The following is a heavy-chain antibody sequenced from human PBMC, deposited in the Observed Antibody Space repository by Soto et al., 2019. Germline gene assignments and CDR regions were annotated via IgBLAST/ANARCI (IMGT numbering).Heavy chain of an antibody. CDR1: GGSFSGYY. J-gene: IGHJ6*04. V-gene: IGHV4-34*01. Sequence: SETLSLTCAVYGGSFSGYYWSWIRQPPGKGLEWIGEINHSGSTNYNPSLKSRVTISVDTSKNQFSLKLSSVTAADTAVYYCARVTGRYYYGRDVGGKGTTATAPQ. CDR3: ARVTGRYYYGRDV. CDR2: INHSGST.